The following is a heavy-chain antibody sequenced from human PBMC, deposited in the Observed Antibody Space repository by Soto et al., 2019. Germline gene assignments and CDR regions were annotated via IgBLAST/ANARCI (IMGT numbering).Heavy chain of an antibody. CDR1: GGSFSGYY. D-gene: IGHD4-17*01. J-gene: IGHJ4*02. CDR3: ATSIKRGLPASYGAVYFDY. Sequence: SETLSLTCAVYGGSFSGYYWSWIRQPPGKGLECIGEINHSGSTNYNPSLKSRVTISVDTSKNQFSLKLSSVTAADMAVYYCATSIKRGLPASYGAVYFDYWCQGTLVTVSS. V-gene: IGHV4-34*01. CDR2: INHSGST.